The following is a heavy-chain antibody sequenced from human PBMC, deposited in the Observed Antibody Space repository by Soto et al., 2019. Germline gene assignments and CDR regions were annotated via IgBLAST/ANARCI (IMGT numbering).Heavy chain of an antibody. CDR1: GFTLDDYA. Sequence: PGGSLRLSCAASGFTLDDYAMHWVRQAPGKGLEWVAGISWNRGSIGYADSVKGRFTISRDNAKNSLYLQMNSLRAEDTALYYCTKDWGYSSSSVLGGMDVWGQGTTVTVSS. D-gene: IGHD6-6*01. V-gene: IGHV3-9*01. J-gene: IGHJ6*02. CDR2: ISWNRGSI. CDR3: TKDWGYSSSSVLGGMDV.